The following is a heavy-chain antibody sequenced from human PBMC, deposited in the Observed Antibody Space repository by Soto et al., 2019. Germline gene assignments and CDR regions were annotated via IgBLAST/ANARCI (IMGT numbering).Heavy chain of an antibody. CDR2: TSAYTGNR. D-gene: IGHD3-22*01. Sequence: ASAMVSCKTSGYTFTSYGISWVRRAPGQGLEWMGWTSAYTGNRNYAQKLQGRVTMTTDTTTSTADMELRSLRSDDKAVYYCAKGAGSDDSSSYYYLAPTGPWGQGTRDTDS. V-gene: IGHV1-18*04. J-gene: IGHJ4*02. CDR1: GYTFTSYG. CDR3: AKGAGSDDSSSYYYLAPTGP.